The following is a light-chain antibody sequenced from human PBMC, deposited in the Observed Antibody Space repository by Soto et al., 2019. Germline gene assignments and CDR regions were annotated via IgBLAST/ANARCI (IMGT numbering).Light chain of an antibody. CDR2: EVS. CDR1: SSDVGNYKY. CDR3: FSYTSSGTYV. V-gene: IGLV2-14*01. J-gene: IGLJ1*01. Sequence: QAVVTQPASMSGSPGQSITISCTGTSSDVGNYKYVSWYQQHPGKAPKLMIYEVSNRPSGVSNRFSGSKSGNTASLTISGLQAEDETDYYCFSYTSSGTYVFGTGTKVTVL.